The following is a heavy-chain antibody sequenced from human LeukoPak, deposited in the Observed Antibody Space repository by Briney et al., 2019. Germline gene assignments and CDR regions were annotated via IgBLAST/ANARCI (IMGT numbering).Heavy chain of an antibody. CDR2: ISRGGSPI. Sequence: GGSLRLSCTASGITFSDYYMKWIRQAPGKGLEWLSFISRGGSPIYYADSVKRRFTISRDNAKNSLYLQINSLRVEDTAMYYCVITAGPPTDHWGQGALVTVSS. J-gene: IGHJ4*01. V-gene: IGHV3-11*04. CDR1: GITFSDYY. CDR3: VITAGPPTDH. D-gene: IGHD1-14*01.